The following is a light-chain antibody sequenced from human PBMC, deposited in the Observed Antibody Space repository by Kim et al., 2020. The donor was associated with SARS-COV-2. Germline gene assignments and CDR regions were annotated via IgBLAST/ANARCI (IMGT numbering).Light chain of an antibody. V-gene: IGLV7-43*01. Sequence: PGETVTLTCASTTGAVTIDPYPNWFQQKPGQAPRALIYSAASTHSWTPARFSGSLLGGKAVLTLSGVQPEDEAEYYCLLYYGGPWVFGGGTQLTVL. CDR2: SAA. CDR3: LLYYGGPWV. CDR1: TGAVTIDPY. J-gene: IGLJ3*02.